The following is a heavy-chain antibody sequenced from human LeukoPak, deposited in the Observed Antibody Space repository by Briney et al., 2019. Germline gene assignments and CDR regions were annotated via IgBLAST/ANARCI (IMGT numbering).Heavy chain of an antibody. CDR1: GFTFSGSA. D-gene: IGHD2-15*01. CDR2: IRSKANSYAT. CDR3: TRTPPRYCSGGSCYYGMDA. Sequence: GGSLRLSCAASGFTFSGSAMHWVPQASGKGLEWVGRIRSKANSYATAYAASVKGRFTISRDDSKNTAYLQMNSLKTEDTAVYYCTRTPPRYCSGGSCYYGMDAWGQGTTVTVSS. V-gene: IGHV3-73*01. J-gene: IGHJ6*02.